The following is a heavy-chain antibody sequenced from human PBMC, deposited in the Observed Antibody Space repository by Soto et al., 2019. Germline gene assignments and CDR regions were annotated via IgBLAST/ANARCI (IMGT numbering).Heavy chain of an antibody. J-gene: IGHJ4*02. Sequence: QVQLQQWGAGLLKPSETLSLTCAVYGGSFSGYYWSWIRQPPGKGLEWIGEINHSGSTNYNPSLKSRVTISVDTSKNQFSLKLSSVIAADTAVYYCARGLPGGDFWSGYPGGMDYWGQGTLVTVSS. D-gene: IGHD3-3*01. CDR1: GGSFSGYY. CDR2: INHSGST. CDR3: ARGLPGGDFWSGYPGGMDY. V-gene: IGHV4-34*01.